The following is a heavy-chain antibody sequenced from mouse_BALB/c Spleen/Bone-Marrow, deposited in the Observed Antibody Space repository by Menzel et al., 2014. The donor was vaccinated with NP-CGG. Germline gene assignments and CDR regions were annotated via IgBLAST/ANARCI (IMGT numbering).Heavy chain of an antibody. V-gene: IGHV5-2*01. D-gene: IGHD1-1*01. CDR2: IISDGGST. Sequence: EVKVVESGGGLVQPGESLKLPCESNEYEFPSHDMSWVRKTPEKRLELVAAIISDGGSTYYPDTMERRFIISRDNSKKTLYLQMSSLRSEDTAFYYCARHGDYYGSSLFAYWGQGTLVTVSA. J-gene: IGHJ3*01. CDR1: EYEFPSHD. CDR3: ARHGDYYGSSLFAY.